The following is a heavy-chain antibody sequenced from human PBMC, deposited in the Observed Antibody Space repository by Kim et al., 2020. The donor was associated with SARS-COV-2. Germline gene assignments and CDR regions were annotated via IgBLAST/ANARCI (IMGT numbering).Heavy chain of an antibody. J-gene: IGHJ6*02. CDR3: ARAQSYYYYGMDV. Sequence: YTPSLKSRVTISVDTSKSQFSLKLSSVTAADTAVYYCARAQSYYYYGMDVWGQGTTVTVSS. V-gene: IGHV4-39*07.